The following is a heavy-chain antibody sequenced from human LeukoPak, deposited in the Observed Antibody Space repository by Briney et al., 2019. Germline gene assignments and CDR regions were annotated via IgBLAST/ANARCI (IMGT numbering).Heavy chain of an antibody. V-gene: IGHV3-43*02. CDR1: GFTVSSNY. J-gene: IGHJ3*02. Sequence: GGSLRLSCAASGFTVSSNYMSWVRQAPGKGLEWVSLISGDGGSTYYADSVKGRFTISRDNSKNSLYLQMNSLRTEDTALYYCAKDWGYGGNQNDAFGIWGQGTMVTVSS. D-gene: IGHD4/OR15-4a*01. CDR3: AKDWGYGGNQNDAFGI. CDR2: ISGDGGST.